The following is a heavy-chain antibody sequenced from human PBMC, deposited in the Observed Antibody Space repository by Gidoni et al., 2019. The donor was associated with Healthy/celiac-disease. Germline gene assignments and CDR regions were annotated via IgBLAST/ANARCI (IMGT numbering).Heavy chain of an antibody. Sequence: QVQLVESGGGVVQPGRSLRLSCAASGFTFSSYGMPWVRQAPGKGLEWVAVIWYDGSNKYYADSVKGRFTISRDNSKNTLYLQMNSLRAEDTAVYYCAREGQQWLVRRAHNWFDPWGQGTLVTVSS. V-gene: IGHV3-33*01. D-gene: IGHD6-19*01. CDR1: GFTFSSYG. J-gene: IGHJ5*02. CDR3: AREGQQWLVRRAHNWFDP. CDR2: IWYDGSNK.